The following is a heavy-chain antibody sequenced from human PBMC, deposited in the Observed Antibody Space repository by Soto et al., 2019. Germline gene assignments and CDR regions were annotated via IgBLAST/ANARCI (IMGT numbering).Heavy chain of an antibody. J-gene: IGHJ6*02. CDR3: ARVDGDYGDGMDA. CDR2: IIPILGIA. D-gene: IGHD4-17*01. Sequence: QVQLVQSGAEVKKPGSSVKVSCKASGGTFSSYTISWVRQAPGQGREWMGRIIPILGIANYAQKFQGRVTINAAKSTSTAYMELSSVRSEDTAVYYCARVDGDYGDGMDAWGQGTTVTVSS. V-gene: IGHV1-69*02. CDR1: GGTFSSYT.